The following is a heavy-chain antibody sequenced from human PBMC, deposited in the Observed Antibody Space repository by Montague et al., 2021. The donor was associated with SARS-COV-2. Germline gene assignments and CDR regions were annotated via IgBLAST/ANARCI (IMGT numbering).Heavy chain of an antibody. Sequence: SLRLSCAASGFTFSSYGMHWVRQAPGKGLEWVAVIWYDGGNKYYADSVKGRFTISRDNSKNTLYLQMNSLRAEDTAVYYCARVASYYYGMDVWGQGTTVTVSS. CDR3: ARVASYYYGMDV. J-gene: IGHJ6*02. V-gene: IGHV3-33*01. CDR2: IWYDGGNK. CDR1: GFTFSSYG.